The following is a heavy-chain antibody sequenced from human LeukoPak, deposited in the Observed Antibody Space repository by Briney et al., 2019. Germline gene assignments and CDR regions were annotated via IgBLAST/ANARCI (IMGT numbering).Heavy chain of an antibody. CDR1: GFTFSSYA. J-gene: IGHJ4*02. Sequence: GGSLRLSCAASGFTFSSYAMHWVRQAPGKGLEWVAVISDDRSNKYYADSVKGRFTISRDNSKNTLYLQMNSLRAEDTALYYCARDKDSGSYSFYFDYWGQGTLVTVSS. D-gene: IGHD1-26*01. CDR2: ISDDRSNK. CDR3: ARDKDSGSYSFYFDY. V-gene: IGHV3-30-3*01.